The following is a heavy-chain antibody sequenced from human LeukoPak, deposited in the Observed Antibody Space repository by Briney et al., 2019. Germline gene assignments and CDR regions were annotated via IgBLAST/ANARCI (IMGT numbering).Heavy chain of an antibody. Sequence: GGSLRLSCAASGFTFDDYAMHWVRQVPGKGLEWVSGISWNSDTIGYADSVKGRFTISRDNAKNTLYLQMNSLRAEDTAVYYCATDKGPTGFDYWGQGTLVTVSS. CDR2: ISWNSDTI. CDR3: ATDKGPTGFDY. CDR1: GFTFDDYA. J-gene: IGHJ4*02. V-gene: IGHV3-9*01.